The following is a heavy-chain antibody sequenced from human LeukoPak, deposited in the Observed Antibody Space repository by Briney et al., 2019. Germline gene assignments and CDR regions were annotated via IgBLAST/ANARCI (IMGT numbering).Heavy chain of an antibody. CDR3: AKDLGVSGRRGVDY. CDR1: GFTFSSYG. D-gene: IGHD3-10*01. V-gene: IGHV3-30*02. Sequence: GGSLRLSCAASGFTFSSYGMHWVRQAPGKGLEWVAFIRYDGSSKYYADSVKGRFTISRDNSKNTLYLQMNSLSVENTAVYYCAKDLGVSGRRGVDYWGQGTLVTVSS. CDR2: IRYDGSSK. J-gene: IGHJ4*02.